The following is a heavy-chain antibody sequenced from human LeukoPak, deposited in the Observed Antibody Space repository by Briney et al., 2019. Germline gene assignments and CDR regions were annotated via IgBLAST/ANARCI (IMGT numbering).Heavy chain of an antibody. V-gene: IGHV3-33*01. CDR2: IWYDGSNK. J-gene: IGHJ4*02. Sequence: SGGSLRLSCAASGFTFSSYGMHWVRQAPGKGLEWVAVIWYDGSNKYYADSVKGRFTISRDNSKNTLYLQMNSLRAEDTAVYYCARRDSTGWYYFDYWGQGTLVTVSS. D-gene: IGHD6-19*01. CDR3: ARRDSTGWYYFDY. CDR1: GFTFSSYG.